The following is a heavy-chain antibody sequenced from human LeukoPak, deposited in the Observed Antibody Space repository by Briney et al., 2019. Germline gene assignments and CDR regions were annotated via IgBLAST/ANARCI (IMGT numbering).Heavy chain of an antibody. CDR1: GGSFSGYY. Sequence: SETLSLTCAVYGGSFSGYYWSWIRQPPGKGLEWIGSFYYSGSTYYNPSLKSRVTISVDTSKKQFSLKLSSVTAADTAFYYCARYIVSYPHDAFDIWGQGTMVTVSS. V-gene: IGHV4-34*01. D-gene: IGHD1-26*01. CDR2: FYYSGST. J-gene: IGHJ3*02. CDR3: ARYIVSYPHDAFDI.